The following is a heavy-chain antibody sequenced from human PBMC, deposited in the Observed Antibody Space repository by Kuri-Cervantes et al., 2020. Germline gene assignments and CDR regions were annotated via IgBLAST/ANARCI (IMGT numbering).Heavy chain of an antibody. D-gene: IGHD3-16*02. V-gene: IGHV3-30*02. Sequence: GGSLRLSCAASGFTFSSYGMHWVRQAPGKGLEWVAFIRYDGSNKYYADSVKGRFTISRDNSKNTLYLQMNSLRAEDTAVYYCARSNSVIRINWFDPWGQGTLVTVSS. J-gene: IGHJ5*02. CDR2: IRYDGSNK. CDR1: GFTFSSYG. CDR3: ARSNSVIRINWFDP.